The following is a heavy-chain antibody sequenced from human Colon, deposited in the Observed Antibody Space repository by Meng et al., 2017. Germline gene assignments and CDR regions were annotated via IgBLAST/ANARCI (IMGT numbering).Heavy chain of an antibody. CDR1: GFTFSSYG. J-gene: IGHJ5*02. CDR3: TTIQKDVNWFDP. Sequence: GGSLRLSCAASGFTFSSYGMHWVRQAPGKGLEWVAVIWYDGSNKYYADSVKGRFTISRDNSKNTLYLQMNSLRAEDTAVYYCTTIQKDVNWFDPWGQGTRVTVSS. V-gene: IGHV3-33*01. CDR2: IWYDGSNK. D-gene: IGHD3-9*01.